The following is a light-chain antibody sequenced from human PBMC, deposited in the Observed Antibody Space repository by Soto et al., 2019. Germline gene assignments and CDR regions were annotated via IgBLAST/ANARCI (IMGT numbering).Light chain of an antibody. CDR3: YSYTTSSTSV. Sequence: QSVLTQPASVSGSPGQSITISCTGTSSDVGAYNYVSWYQQHPAKIPKLMIYHVSNRPSGVSDRFSGSKSGNTASLTISGLQAEDEADYYRYSYTTSSTSVFGTGTKVTVL. V-gene: IGLV2-14*01. CDR1: SSDVGAYNY. J-gene: IGLJ1*01. CDR2: HVS.